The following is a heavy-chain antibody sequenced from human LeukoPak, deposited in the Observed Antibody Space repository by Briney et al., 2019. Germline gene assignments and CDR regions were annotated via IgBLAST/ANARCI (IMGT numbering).Heavy chain of an antibody. CDR1: GSRFTSYW. CDR2: IYPDDSDT. V-gene: IGHV5-51*01. J-gene: IGHJ5*02. D-gene: IGHD3-3*01. CDR3: ARLSIQDSSRWLDP. Sequence: GESLKISCKGSGSRFTSYWIGWVRQMPGKGLEWMGIIYPDDSDTRYSPSFQGQVTIPGDKSISTAYLQWSSLKASDTAIYYCARLSIQDSSRWLDPWGQGTLVTVSS.